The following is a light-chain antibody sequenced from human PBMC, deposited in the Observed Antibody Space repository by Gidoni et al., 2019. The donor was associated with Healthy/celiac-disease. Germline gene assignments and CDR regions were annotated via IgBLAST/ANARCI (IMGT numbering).Light chain of an antibody. Sequence: DIQMTQSPSTLSASVGDRFTITCRASQSISSWLAWYQQKPGKAPKLLIYKASSLESGVPSRFSGSGSGTEFTLTNSSLQRDDFATYYCKQYNSYSLTFGGXTKVEIK. CDR1: QSISSW. CDR3: KQYNSYSLT. CDR2: KAS. V-gene: IGKV1-5*03. J-gene: IGKJ4*01.